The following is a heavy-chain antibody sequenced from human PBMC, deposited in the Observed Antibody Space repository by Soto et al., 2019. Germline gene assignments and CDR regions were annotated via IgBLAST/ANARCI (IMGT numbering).Heavy chain of an antibody. Sequence: EVQLLESGGGLVQPGVSLRLSCAASGFTFSSYAMTWVRQAPGKGLEWVSATSGRGDSTWNADSVKGRFTISRDNSKNTLYLQMNSLRAEDTAVYYCANDASYSNPYYFDYWGQGTLVTVAS. J-gene: IGHJ4*02. D-gene: IGHD2-15*01. CDR3: ANDASYSNPYYFDY. V-gene: IGHV3-23*01. CDR1: GFTFSSYA. CDR2: TSGRGDST.